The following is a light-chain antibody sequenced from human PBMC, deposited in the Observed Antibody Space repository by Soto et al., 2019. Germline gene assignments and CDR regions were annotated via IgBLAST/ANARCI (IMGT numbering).Light chain of an antibody. J-gene: IGLJ1*01. CDR1: TSDVGGYKY. Sequence: QAARTQPASVCGSPGQSITISCTGTTSDVGGYKYVSWYQQHPGKAPKLLIYEVSNRPSGVSNRFSGSKSGNTASLTISGLQAEDEADYYCSSYTSSSPYVFGTGTKVTVL. CDR3: SSYTSSSPYV. V-gene: IGLV2-14*01. CDR2: EVS.